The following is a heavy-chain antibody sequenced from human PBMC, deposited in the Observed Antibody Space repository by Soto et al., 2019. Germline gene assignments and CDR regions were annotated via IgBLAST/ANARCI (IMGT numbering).Heavy chain of an antibody. CDR2: ISDYNGNT. Sequence: QVQLVQSGAEVKKPGASVKVSCKASGYTFTSYHINWVRQAPGQGLEWLGWISDYNGNTNFAQKLQGRVTTTTDTSTSTAYLEMRSLISDDTRVYYCAGDAPPADYWGQGTLVTVSS. J-gene: IGHJ4*02. CDR1: GYTFTSYH. V-gene: IGHV1-18*01. CDR3: AGDAPPADY.